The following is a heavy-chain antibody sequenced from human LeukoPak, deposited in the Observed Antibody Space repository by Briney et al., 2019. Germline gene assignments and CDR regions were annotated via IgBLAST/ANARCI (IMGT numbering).Heavy chain of an antibody. J-gene: IGHJ4*02. CDR2: INSDGRKT. V-gene: IGHV3-74*01. CDR1: GFIFSSFW. CDR3: AKGSHIVVVIATFDY. D-gene: IGHD2-21*01. Sequence: GGSLRLSCAVSGFIFSSFWMHWVRQVPGKGLVWVSHINSDGRKTDYADSVRGRFTISRDNAKNTLYLQMNSLRAEDTAVYYCAKGSHIVVVIATFDYWGQGTLVTVSS.